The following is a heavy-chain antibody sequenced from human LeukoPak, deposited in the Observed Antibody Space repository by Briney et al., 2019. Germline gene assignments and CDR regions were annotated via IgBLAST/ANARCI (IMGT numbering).Heavy chain of an antibody. CDR1: GGTFSSYT. Sequence: ASVKVSCKASGGTFSSYTISWVRQAPGQGLEWMGWMNPNSGNTGYAQKFQGRVTMTRNTSISTAYMELSSLRSEDTAVYYCAREVFGYMDVWGKGTTVTVSS. V-gene: IGHV1-8*02. J-gene: IGHJ6*03. CDR3: AREVFGYMDV. CDR2: MNPNSGNT. D-gene: IGHD3-10*01.